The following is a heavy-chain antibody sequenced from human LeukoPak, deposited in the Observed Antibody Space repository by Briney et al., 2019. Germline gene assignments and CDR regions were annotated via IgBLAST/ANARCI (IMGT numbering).Heavy chain of an antibody. CDR2: ISGSGGST. Sequence: GGSLRLSCAASGFTFSSYGMSWVRQAPGKGLEWVSGISGSGGSTYYADSVKGRLTISRDNSKNTLYLQLNSLRAEDTAVYYCARDSPDCSSTSCRGGLLDYWGQGTLVTVSS. CDR3: ARDSPDCSSTSCRGGLLDY. D-gene: IGHD2-2*01. CDR1: GFTFSSYG. V-gene: IGHV3-23*01. J-gene: IGHJ4*02.